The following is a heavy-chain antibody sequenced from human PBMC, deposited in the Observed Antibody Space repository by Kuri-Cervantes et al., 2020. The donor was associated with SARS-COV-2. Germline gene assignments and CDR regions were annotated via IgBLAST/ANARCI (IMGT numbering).Heavy chain of an antibody. D-gene: IGHD1-26*01. CDR2: IYSGGNT. CDR1: GFTVSTNY. Sequence: GGSLRLSCVISGFTVSTNYMTWVRQAPGKGLEWVSTIYSGGNTFYADSVKGRFTISRDNSKNTLYLQMNSLRAEDTAVYYCARDVRYSGSYQCTSWGQGTVVTVSS. V-gene: IGHV3-53*01. CDR3: ARDVRYSGSYQCTS. J-gene: IGHJ5*02.